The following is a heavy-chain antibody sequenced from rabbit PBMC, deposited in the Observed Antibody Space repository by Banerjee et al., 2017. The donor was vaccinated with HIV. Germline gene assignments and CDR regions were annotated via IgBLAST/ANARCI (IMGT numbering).Heavy chain of an antibody. J-gene: IGHJ4*01. D-gene: IGHD2-1*01. CDR3: ARTYGVSCYLDL. CDR2: IYTSSGST. Sequence: QSLEESGGALVKPGASLKLSCTASGFDFSSYGISWVRQAPGKGLEWIACIYTSSGSTWYASWAKGPFTISKTSSTTVTLQMTSLTAADTSTYFCARTYGVSCYLDLWGPGTLVTVS. V-gene: IGHV1S40*01. CDR1: GFDFSSYG.